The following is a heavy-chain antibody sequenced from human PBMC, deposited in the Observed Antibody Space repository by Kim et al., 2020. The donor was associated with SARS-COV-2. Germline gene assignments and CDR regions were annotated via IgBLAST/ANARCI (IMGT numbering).Heavy chain of an antibody. V-gene: IGHV3-30*12. D-gene: IGHD3-22*01. CDR3: AKHLVIYFYDPDDHYHPPAVY. CDR1: GFSFSAYG. CDR2: ISYDGMSP. Sequence: GGSLRLSCAASGFSFSAYGMNWVRQAPGKGLEWIAAISYDGMSPYYADSVKGRFTVSRDNSINTLYLQMNSLRVEDTAVYYCAKHLVIYFYDPDDHYHPPAVYWAERTRHPVSS. J-gene: IGHJ4*02.